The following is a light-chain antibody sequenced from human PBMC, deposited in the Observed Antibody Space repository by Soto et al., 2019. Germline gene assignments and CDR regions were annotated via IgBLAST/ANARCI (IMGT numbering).Light chain of an antibody. V-gene: IGLV1-47*01. CDR3: ATWYDSLNGFYV. Sequence: QSVLTQPPSASGTPGQGVTISCSGSTSNIGSNYVYWYQQLPGTAPKLLIYRNNQRPSGVPDRFSACKSGTSASLAISGLRSDDEADYFCATWYDSLNGFYVFGTGTKVTVL. CDR1: TSNIGSNY. CDR2: RNN. J-gene: IGLJ1*01.